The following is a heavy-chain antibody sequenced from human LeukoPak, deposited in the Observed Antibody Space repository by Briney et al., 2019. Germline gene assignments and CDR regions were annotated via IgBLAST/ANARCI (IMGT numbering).Heavy chain of an antibody. CDR1: GGSISSSNYY. D-gene: IGHD2-2*01. CDR2: IYYSGST. Sequence: SETLSLTCTVSGGSISSSNYYWGWIRQPPGKGPEWIGNIYYSGSTYNNPSLKSRVTISVDTSKNQFSLKLSSVTAADTAVYYCARGPSYDYFYYMDVWGKGTTVTVSS. V-gene: IGHV4-39*07. CDR3: ARGPSYDYFYYMDV. J-gene: IGHJ6*03.